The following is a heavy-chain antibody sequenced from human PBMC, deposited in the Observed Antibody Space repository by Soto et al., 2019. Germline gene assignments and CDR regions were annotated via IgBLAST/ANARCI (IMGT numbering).Heavy chain of an antibody. Sequence: VASVKVSCKASGYTFTSYGIHWVRQAPGQRLEWMGWINAANGDAKYSPKFQGRVTITRDTSASTAYMELSSLRSEDTAVYYCVRRHVSATRIDCFDPWGQGTLVTVSS. CDR1: GYTFTSYG. CDR3: VRRHVSATRIDCFDP. D-gene: IGHD6-6*01. V-gene: IGHV1-3*01. CDR2: INAANGDA. J-gene: IGHJ5*02.